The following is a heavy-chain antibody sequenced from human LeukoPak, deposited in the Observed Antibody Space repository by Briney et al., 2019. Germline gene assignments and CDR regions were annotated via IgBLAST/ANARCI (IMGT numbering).Heavy chain of an antibody. CDR2: ISSNGGST. V-gene: IGHV3-64*01. Sequence: TGGSLRLSCAASGFTFSSYAMHWVRQAPGKGLEYVSAISSNGGSTYYANSVKGRFTISRDNSKNTLYLQMGSLRAEDMAVYYCARVARGYSYGYTVSYFDYWGQGTLVTVSS. D-gene: IGHD5-18*01. CDR1: GFTFSSYA. CDR3: ARVARGYSYGYTVSYFDY. J-gene: IGHJ4*02.